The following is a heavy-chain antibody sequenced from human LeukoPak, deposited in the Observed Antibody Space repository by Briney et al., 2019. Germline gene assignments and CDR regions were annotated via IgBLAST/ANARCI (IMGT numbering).Heavy chain of an antibody. J-gene: IGHJ3*02. CDR1: GFTFSSYW. D-gene: IGHD6-19*01. Sequence: GGSLRLSCAASGFTFSSYWMSWVRQAPGKGLEWVANIKQDGSEKYYVDSVKGRFTISRDNAKNSLYLQMNSLRAEDMTLYYCAKDSYSSGFGAFDIWGQGTMVTVSS. CDR2: IKQDGSEK. CDR3: AKDSYSSGFGAFDI. V-gene: IGHV3-7*03.